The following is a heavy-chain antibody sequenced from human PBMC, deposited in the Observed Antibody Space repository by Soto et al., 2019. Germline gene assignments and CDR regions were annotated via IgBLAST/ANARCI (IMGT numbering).Heavy chain of an antibody. CDR2: IYPGDSDT. J-gene: IGHJ1*01. V-gene: IGHV5-51*01. D-gene: IGHD6-13*01. Sequence: GESLKISCKGSGYSFTSYWIVWVRQMPGKGLEWMGIIYPGDSDTRYSPSFQGQVTISADKSISTAYLQWSSLKASDTAMYYCARCCSSCRGIYQHWGQGTLVTVSS. CDR1: GYSFTSYW. CDR3: ARCCSSCRGIYQH.